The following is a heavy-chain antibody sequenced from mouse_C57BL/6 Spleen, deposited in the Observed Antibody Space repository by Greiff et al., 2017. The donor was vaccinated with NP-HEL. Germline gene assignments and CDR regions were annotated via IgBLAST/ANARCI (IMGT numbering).Heavy chain of an antibody. CDR1: GYSITSGYD. V-gene: IGHV3-1*01. J-gene: IGHJ1*03. CDR3: ARDHYYGSSLDWYFDV. CDR2: ISYSGST. D-gene: IGHD1-1*01. Sequence: EVQVVESGPGMVKPSQSLSLTCTVTGYSITSGYDWHWIRHFPGNKLEWMGYISYSGSTNYNPSLKSRISITHDTSKNHFFLTLNSVTTEDTATYYCARDHYYGSSLDWYFDVWGTGTTVTVSS.